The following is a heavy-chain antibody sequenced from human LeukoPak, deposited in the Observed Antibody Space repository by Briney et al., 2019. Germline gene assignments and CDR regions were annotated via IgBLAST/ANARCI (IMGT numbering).Heavy chain of an antibody. Sequence: SETLSLTCTVSGDSISSSDFYWGWIRRPPGKGLEWIALINYSGRTFYNPSLKRRVTISVDMSTNQFSLRLNSVTAADTAVYYCARRRKDLNWFDPWGQGTLVTVSS. V-gene: IGHV4-39*01. CDR2: INYSGRT. CDR3: ARRRKDLNWFDP. J-gene: IGHJ5*02. CDR1: GDSISSSDFY.